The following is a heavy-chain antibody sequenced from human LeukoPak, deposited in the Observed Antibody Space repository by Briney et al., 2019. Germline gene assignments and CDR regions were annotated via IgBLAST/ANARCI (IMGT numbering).Heavy chain of an antibody. CDR1: GGTFSSYA. V-gene: IGHV1-69*06. CDR3: ARVAQHGTAGVRGVMPYDY. CDR2: IIPIFGTA. D-gene: IGHD3-10*01. Sequence: ASVTASCKASGGTFSSYAISWVRQAPGQGLEWMGRIIPIFGTANYAQKFQGRVTITADKSTSTAYMELSSLRSEDTAVYYCARVAQHGTAGVRGVMPYDYWGQGTLVTVSS. J-gene: IGHJ4*02.